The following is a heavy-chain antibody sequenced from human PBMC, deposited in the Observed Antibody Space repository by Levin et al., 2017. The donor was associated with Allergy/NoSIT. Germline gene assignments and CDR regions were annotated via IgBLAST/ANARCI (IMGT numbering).Heavy chain of an antibody. CDR2: IIPILGIA. CDR1: GGTFSSYT. D-gene: IGHD3-22*01. J-gene: IGHJ5*02. V-gene: IGHV1-69*02. CDR3: GAGLGSRGYLVDL. Sequence: SVKVSCKASGGTFSSYTISWVRQAPGQGLEWMGRIIPILGIANYAQKFQGRVTITADKSTSTAYMELSSLRSEDTAVYYCGAGLGSRGYLVDLWGQGTLVTVSS.